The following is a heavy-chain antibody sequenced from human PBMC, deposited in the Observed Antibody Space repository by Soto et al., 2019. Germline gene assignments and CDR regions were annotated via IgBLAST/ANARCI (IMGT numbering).Heavy chain of an antibody. CDR2: ISGSSDYI. CDR1: GFTFSSYT. D-gene: IGHD3-3*01. Sequence: EVQLVESGGDLVKPGGSLRLSCAASGFTFSSYTMNWVRQSPGKGPEWVSSISGSSDYIYYADSVKGRFTVSRDNAKNSLYLQMNSLRDEETALYYCARASHYDFWSGYYRLGGMDVWGLGTTVTVSS. V-gene: IGHV3-21*02. CDR3: ARASHYDFWSGYYRLGGMDV. J-gene: IGHJ6*02.